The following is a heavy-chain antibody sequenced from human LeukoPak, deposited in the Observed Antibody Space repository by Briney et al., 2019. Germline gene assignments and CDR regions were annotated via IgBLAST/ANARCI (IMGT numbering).Heavy chain of an antibody. CDR2: FFTQVGET. D-gene: IGHD3-10*01. Sequence: AGLRDSSKLSGSTLTKITIDWVRQAPGKSLECMGTFFTQVGETNHTQTLQGRLTTTADTTTDTAYMEMSSLQTEVRAVYYCATGAMVYEYWGQGTLVTVSS. V-gene: IGHV1-24*01. J-gene: IGHJ4*02. CDR1: GSTLTKIT. CDR3: ATGAMVYEY.